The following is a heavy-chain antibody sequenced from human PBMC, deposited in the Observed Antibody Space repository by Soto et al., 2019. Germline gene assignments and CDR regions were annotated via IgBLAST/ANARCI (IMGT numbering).Heavy chain of an antibody. CDR2: IYYSGST. V-gene: IGHV4-59*08. D-gene: IGHD6-19*01. Sequence: SETLSLTCTVSGGSISSYYWSWIRQPPGKGLEWIGYIYYSGSTNYNPSLKSRVTISVDTSKNQFSLKLSSVTAADTAVYYCARQEWLGLCNWFDPWGQGTLVTVSS. CDR3: ARQEWLGLCNWFDP. CDR1: GGSISSYY. J-gene: IGHJ5*02.